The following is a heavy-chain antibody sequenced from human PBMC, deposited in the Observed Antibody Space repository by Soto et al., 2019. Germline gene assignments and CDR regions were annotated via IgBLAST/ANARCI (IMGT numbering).Heavy chain of an antibody. J-gene: IGHJ3*02. CDR2: IIPILNIA. CDR1: GGTFSSYS. V-gene: IGHV1-69*02. D-gene: IGHD1-26*01. Sequence: SVKVSCKASGGTFSSYSIYWVRQAPGQGLEWMGRIIPILNIANYAQKFQDRVTISADKSTSTAYMELSSLKSDDTAVYYCARGVGGNSFDIWGQGTMVTVSS. CDR3: ARGVGGNSFDI.